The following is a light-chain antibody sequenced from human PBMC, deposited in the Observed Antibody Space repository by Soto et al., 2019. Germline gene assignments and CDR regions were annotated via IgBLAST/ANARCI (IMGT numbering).Light chain of an antibody. CDR1: QNIRTY. CDR3: QQTLSVPRT. CDR2: AAS. J-gene: IGKJ1*01. V-gene: IGKV1-39*01. Sequence: DIQMTQSPRFLSASVGDRVTITCRASQNIRTYLTWYQQKPGKGPTVLIYAASTLQRGVPSRFSGSTTGTDFTLTITGLQPEDYETYYCQQTLSVPRTFGLGTKVDIK.